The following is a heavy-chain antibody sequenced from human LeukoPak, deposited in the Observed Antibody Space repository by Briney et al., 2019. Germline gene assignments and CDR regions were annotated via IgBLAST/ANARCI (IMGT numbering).Heavy chain of an antibody. V-gene: IGHV4-61*02. D-gene: IGHD6-19*01. J-gene: IGHJ6*03. CDR2: IYTSGST. Sequence: SETLSLTCTVSGGSISSGSYYWRWIRQPAGKGLEWIGRIYTSGSTTYNPSLKSRVTISIDTSKNQLSLKVRSVTAADTAVYSCATDLGQWRGDSYYYYMDVWGKGTTVTISS. CDR3: ATDLGQWRGDSYYYYMDV. CDR1: GGSISSGSYY.